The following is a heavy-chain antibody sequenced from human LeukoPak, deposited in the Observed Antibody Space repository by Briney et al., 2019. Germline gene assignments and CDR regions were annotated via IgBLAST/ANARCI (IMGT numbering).Heavy chain of an antibody. D-gene: IGHD2-21*02. J-gene: IGHJ5*02. Sequence: PGRSLRLSCAASGFTFSSYGMHWVRQAPGKGREGVAVISYDGSNKYYADSVKGRFTISRHHSKNTLYLQMNSLRAEDTAVYYCARDVVTAISWFDLWGQGTLVTVSS. CDR1: GFTFSSYG. CDR3: ARDVVTAISWFDL. CDR2: ISYDGSNK. V-gene: IGHV3-30*03.